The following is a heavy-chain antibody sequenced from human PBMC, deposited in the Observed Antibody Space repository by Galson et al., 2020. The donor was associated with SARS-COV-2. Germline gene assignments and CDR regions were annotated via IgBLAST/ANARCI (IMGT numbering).Heavy chain of an antibody. J-gene: IGHJ4*02. CDR2: IRYDGSNK. CDR1: GFTFSSYG. Sequence: GGSLRLSCAASGFTFSSYGMHWVRQAPGKGLEWVAFIRYDGSNKYYADSVKGRFTISRDNSKNTLYLQMNSLRAEDTAVYYCAKDRLGPASIITIFGVVDPAFDYWGQGTLVTVSS. D-gene: IGHD3-3*01. CDR3: AKDRLGPASIITIFGVVDPAFDY. V-gene: IGHV3-30*02.